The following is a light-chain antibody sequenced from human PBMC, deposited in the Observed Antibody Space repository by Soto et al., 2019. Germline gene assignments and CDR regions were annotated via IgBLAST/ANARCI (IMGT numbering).Light chain of an antibody. Sequence: EIVVTQSPVTLSVSPVSRLPVSSWASQRVSSYLAWYQQIPGQAPSLLIYCAFTRASGIPARFSGTGSGTEFTLTISSLQCEDFALYYCQQYNDWPLTFGQGTKVDI. J-gene: IGKJ1*01. CDR2: CAF. CDR3: QQYNDWPLT. CDR1: QRVSSY. V-gene: IGKV3-15*01.